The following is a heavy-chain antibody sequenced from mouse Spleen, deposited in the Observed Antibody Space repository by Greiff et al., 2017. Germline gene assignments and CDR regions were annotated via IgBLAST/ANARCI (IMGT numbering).Heavy chain of an antibody. D-gene: IGHD1-1*01. Sequence: VQLQQSGTVLARPGASVKMSCKTSGYTFTSYWMHWVKQRPGQGLEWIGAIYPGNSDTSYNQKFKGKAKLTAVTSASTAYMELSSLTNEDSAVYYCTRGDYGSSYAWFAYWGQGTLVTVSA. V-gene: IGHV1-5*01. CDR3: TRGDYGSSYAWFAY. J-gene: IGHJ3*01. CDR1: GYTFTSYW. CDR2: IYPGNSDT.